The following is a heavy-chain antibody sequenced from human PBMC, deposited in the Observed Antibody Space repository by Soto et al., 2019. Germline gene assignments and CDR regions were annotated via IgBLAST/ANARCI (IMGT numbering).Heavy chain of an antibody. CDR1: GFTFSSYA. J-gene: IGHJ4*02. D-gene: IGHD6-19*01. V-gene: IGHV3-23*01. CDR3: AKDPSSAVAGTRDY. CDR2: ISGSGGTT. Sequence: EVQLLESGGGLVQPGGSLRLSCAASGFTFSSYAMSWVRQAPGKGLEWVSAISGSGGTTYYADPVKGRFTISRDNSKNTLYLQMNSLRAEDTAVYYCAKDPSSAVAGTRDYWGQGTLVTVSS.